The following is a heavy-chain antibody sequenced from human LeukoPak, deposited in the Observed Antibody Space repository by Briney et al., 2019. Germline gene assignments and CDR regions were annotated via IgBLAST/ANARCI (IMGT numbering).Heavy chain of an antibody. CDR2: ISSSGSTI. D-gene: IGHD6-19*01. J-gene: IGHJ6*03. CDR1: GFTFSSYE. Sequence: GGSLRLSCAASGFTFSSYEMNWVRQAPEKGLEWVSYISSSGSTIYYADSVKGRFTISRDNAKNSLYLQMNSLRAEDTAVYYCARVSPEGQQWLVHYYYYMDVWGKGTTVTVSS. CDR3: ARVSPEGQQWLVHYYYYMDV. V-gene: IGHV3-48*03.